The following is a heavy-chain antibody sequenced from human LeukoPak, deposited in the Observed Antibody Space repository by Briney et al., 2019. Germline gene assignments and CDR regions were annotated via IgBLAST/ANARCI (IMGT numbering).Heavy chain of an antibody. J-gene: IGHJ4*02. CDR1: GFTFSSYA. Sequence: GGSLRLSCAASGFTFSSYAMSWVRQAPGKGLEWVSAISGSGGSTYYADSVKGRFTISRDNSKNTLYLQMNSLRAEDTAVYYCAKPSGAYYYDSSGYYDYFDYWGQGTLVTVSS. V-gene: IGHV3-23*01. D-gene: IGHD3-22*01. CDR2: ISGSGGST. CDR3: AKPSGAYYYDSSGYYDYFDY.